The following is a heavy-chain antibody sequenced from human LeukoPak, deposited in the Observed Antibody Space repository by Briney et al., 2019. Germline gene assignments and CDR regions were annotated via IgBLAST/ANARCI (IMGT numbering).Heavy chain of an antibody. J-gene: IGHJ4*02. CDR3: ARPSFVTGSYYPL. CDR1: GFTSSNYW. CDR2: IKQDGSEK. D-gene: IGHD1-26*01. V-gene: IGHV3-7*01. Sequence: GGSLRLSCAASGFTSSNYWMSWVRQAPGKGLEWVANIKQDGSEKYYVDSVRGRFTISRDNAKNSLYLQMNTLRAEDTAVYYCARPSFVTGSYYPLWGQGTLVAVSS.